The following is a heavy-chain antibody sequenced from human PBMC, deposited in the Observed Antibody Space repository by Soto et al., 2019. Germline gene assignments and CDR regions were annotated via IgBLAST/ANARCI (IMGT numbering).Heavy chain of an antibody. CDR3: ARDVEGTVDAGDYYYYYGMDV. Sequence: GGSLRLSCAASGFTFSSYSMNWVRQAPGKGLEWVSSISSSSSYIYYADSVKGRFTISRDNAKNSLYLQMNSLRAEDTAVYYCARDVEGTVDAGDYYYYYGMDVWGQGTTVTVSS. J-gene: IGHJ6*02. V-gene: IGHV3-21*01. CDR1: GFTFSSYS. D-gene: IGHD1-26*01. CDR2: ISSSSSYI.